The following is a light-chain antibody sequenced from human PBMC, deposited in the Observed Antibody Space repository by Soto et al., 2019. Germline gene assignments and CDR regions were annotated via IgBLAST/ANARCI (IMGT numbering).Light chain of an antibody. CDR3: CSYAGSSTFYV. J-gene: IGLJ1*01. CDR1: SSDVGSYNL. CDR2: EVS. Sequence: SALTQPASVSGSPGQSITISCTGTSSDVGSYNLISWYQQYPDKAPKLMIYEVSKRPSGVSNRFSGSKSGNTASLTISGLQAEDEADYYCCSYAGSSTFYVFGSGTKVTVL. V-gene: IGLV2-23*02.